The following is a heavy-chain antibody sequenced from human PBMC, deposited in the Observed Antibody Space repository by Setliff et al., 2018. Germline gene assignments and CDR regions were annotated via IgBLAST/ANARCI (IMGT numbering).Heavy chain of an antibody. CDR2: IHHSGST. Sequence: SETLSLTCTVSGASISSYYWSWIRQPPGKRLEWIGFIHHSGSTHYNPSLKSRVTISVDTSKNQFSLKLSSVTAADTAVYYCARGERVGGFDYWGQGTLVTVS. D-gene: IGHD1-26*01. CDR1: GASISSYY. V-gene: IGHV4-59*08. CDR3: ARGERVGGFDY. J-gene: IGHJ4*02.